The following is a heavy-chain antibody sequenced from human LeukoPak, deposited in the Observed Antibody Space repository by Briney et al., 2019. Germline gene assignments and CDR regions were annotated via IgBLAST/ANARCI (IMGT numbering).Heavy chain of an antibody. Sequence: KPSETLSLTCTVSGGSISSFYWSWIRQPPGKGLEWIGYIYYTGSTNYNSSLKSRVTISVDTPNNQFSLRLTSVTAADTAMYYCTRDSGTTGEVKFDPWGQGILVTVSS. CDR3: TRDSGTTGEVKFDP. J-gene: IGHJ5*02. V-gene: IGHV4-59*12. D-gene: IGHD3-10*01. CDR1: GGSISSFY. CDR2: IYYTGST.